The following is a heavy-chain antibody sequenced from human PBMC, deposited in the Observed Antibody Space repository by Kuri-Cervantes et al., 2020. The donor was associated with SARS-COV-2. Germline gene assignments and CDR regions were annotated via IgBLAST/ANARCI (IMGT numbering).Heavy chain of an antibody. D-gene: IGHD6-19*01. V-gene: IGHV3-53*01. CDR2: IYNGGST. CDR1: GFTVSSNY. J-gene: IGHJ4*02. CDR3: ARSIIAVAGFGGRDY. Sequence: GGSLRLSCAASGFTVSSNYMSWVRQAPGKGLEWVSVIYNGGSTYYADSVKGRFTISRDNSKNTLYLQMNSLRAEDTAVYYCARSIIAVAGFGGRDYWGQGTLVTVSS.